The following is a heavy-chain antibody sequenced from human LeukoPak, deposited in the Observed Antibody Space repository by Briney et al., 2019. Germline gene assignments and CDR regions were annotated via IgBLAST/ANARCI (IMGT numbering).Heavy chain of an antibody. CDR1: GFTFSTYG. J-gene: IGHJ4*02. D-gene: IGHD1-26*01. CDR2: ISYDGSNK. V-gene: IGHV3-30*03. Sequence: GGSLRLSCAASGFTFSTYGIHWVRQAPGKGLEWVAVISYDGSNKYYADSVKGRFTISRDNSKNTVYLQMGSLRGEDMAVYYCTRDGGSFCDFDYWGQGALVTVSS. CDR3: TRDGGSFCDFDY.